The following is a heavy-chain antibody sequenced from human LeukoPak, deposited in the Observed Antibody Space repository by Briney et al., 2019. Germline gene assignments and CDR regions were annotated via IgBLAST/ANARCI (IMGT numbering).Heavy chain of an antibody. CDR1: GYTFTSYA. CDR3: ARGPPYTAIFDY. CDR2: INAGNGNT. J-gene: IGHJ4*02. D-gene: IGHD5-18*01. V-gene: IGHV1-3*01. Sequence: GASVKVSCKASGYTFTSYAMHWVRQAPGQSLEWMGWINAGNGNTKYSQKFQGRVTITRDTSASTAYMELSSLRSEDTAVYYCARGPPYTAIFDYWGQGTLVTVSS.